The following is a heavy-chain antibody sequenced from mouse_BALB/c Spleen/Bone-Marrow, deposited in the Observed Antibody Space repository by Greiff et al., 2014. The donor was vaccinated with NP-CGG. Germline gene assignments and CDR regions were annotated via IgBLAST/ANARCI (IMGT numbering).Heavy chain of an antibody. J-gene: IGHJ3*01. V-gene: IGHV1-5*01. CDR3: ARNWDWVFAY. Sequence: VQLQQSGTVLARPGASLRMSCKASGYTFTNYWINWIKQRPGQGLEWIGAIYPGNNDAKYTQKFKAKAKLTAVTSTSTADMELSSLTNEDSAVYYCARNWDWVFAYWGQGTQVTVSA. D-gene: IGHD4-1*01. CDR2: IYPGNNDA. CDR1: GYTFTNYW.